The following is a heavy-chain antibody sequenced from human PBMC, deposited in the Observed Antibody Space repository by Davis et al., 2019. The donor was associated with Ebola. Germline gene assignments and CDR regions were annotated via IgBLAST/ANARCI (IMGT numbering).Heavy chain of an antibody. CDR1: GLTLGTYA. J-gene: IGHJ4*02. CDR2: ISGSGATS. Sequence: PGGSLRLSCAASGLTLGTYAVNWVRQAPGKGLEWVSVISGSGATSYYIDSVKGRFTMSRDNIRNTVSLQMTSLRVEDTAIYYCATARLEALGAHDFWGQEARVTVSS. V-gene: IGHV3-23*01. D-gene: IGHD4/OR15-4a*01. CDR3: ATARLEALGAHDF.